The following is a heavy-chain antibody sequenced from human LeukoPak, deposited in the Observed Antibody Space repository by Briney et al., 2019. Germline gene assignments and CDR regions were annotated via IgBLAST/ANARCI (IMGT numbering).Heavy chain of an antibody. V-gene: IGHV4-38-2*02. CDR3: ALVDEGY. CDR1: GYSISSGYY. Sequence: SETLSLTCTVSGYSISSGYYWGWIRQPPGKGLEWIGYIFSTGDTYYNSSLQSRITISVDTSKNQFSLRLTSVTAADTAVYYCALVDEGYWGQGTLVTVSS. J-gene: IGHJ4*02. CDR2: IFSTGDT.